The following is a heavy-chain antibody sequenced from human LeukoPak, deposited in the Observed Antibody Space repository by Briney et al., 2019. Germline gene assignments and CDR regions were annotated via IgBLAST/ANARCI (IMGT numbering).Heavy chain of an antibody. CDR2: ISSSSSTI. CDR1: GFTFSSYR. D-gene: IGHD6-19*01. J-gene: IGHJ4*02. V-gene: IGHV3-48*01. CDR3: ARGSSAVAGSFDY. Sequence: PGGSLRLSCAASGFTFSSYRMNWVRQAPGKGLEWVSCISSSSSTIYYADSVKGRFTISRDNAKNSLYLQMNSLRAEDTAVYYCARGSSAVAGSFDYWGQGTLVTVSS.